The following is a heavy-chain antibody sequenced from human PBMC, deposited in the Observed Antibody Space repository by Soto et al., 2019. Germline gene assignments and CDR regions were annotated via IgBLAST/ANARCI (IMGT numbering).Heavy chain of an antibody. CDR3: ASIYYYYYGMAV. J-gene: IGHJ6*02. V-gene: IGHV3-33*01. Sequence: GGSLRLSCAASGFTFSSYGMHWVRQAPGKGLEWVAVIWYDGSNKYYADSVKGRFTISRDNSKNTLYLQMNSLRAEDTAVYYCASIYYYYYGMAVWGQGTTVTGSS. CDR1: GFTFSSYG. CDR2: IWYDGSNK.